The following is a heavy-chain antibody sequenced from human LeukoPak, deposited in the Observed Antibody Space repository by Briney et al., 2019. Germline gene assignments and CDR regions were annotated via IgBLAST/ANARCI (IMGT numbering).Heavy chain of an antibody. CDR3: AGFTSYYGSGSLDY. Sequence: SETLSLTCTVSGGSISNYYWSWVRQPPGKGLEWAGYIYYSGTTNYHPSLKSRVTISVDTSKNQFSLRLSSVTAADTAVYYCAGFTSYYGSGSLDYWGQRTLVTVSS. CDR2: IYYSGTT. CDR1: GGSISNYY. D-gene: IGHD3-10*01. V-gene: IGHV4-59*08. J-gene: IGHJ4*02.